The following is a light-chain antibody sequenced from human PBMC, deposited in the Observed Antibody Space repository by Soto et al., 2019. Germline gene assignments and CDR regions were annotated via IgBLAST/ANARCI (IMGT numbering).Light chain of an antibody. CDR1: QAIYNY. V-gene: IGKV1-27*01. CDR2: AAS. CDR3: QKFSAVPT. J-gene: IGKJ4*01. Sequence: DIQMTQSPSSLSASVGDRVTITCRASQAIYNYLAWYQQKPGKVPTLLISAASTLQSGVPSRFSGSGSGTDFTLTISSLQPEDVATYYCQKFSAVPTFGGGPKVEI.